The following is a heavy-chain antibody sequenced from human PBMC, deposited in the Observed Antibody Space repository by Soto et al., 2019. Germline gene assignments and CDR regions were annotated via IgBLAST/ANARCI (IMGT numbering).Heavy chain of an antibody. J-gene: IGHJ3*02. D-gene: IGHD3-22*01. CDR3: ARNHFPYYSDSSGDDAFDI. CDR1: GYTFTSYY. V-gene: IGHV1-46*01. CDR2: INPSGGST. Sequence: ASVKVSCKASGYTFTSYYMHWVRQAPGQGLEWMGIINPSGGSTSYAQKFQGRVTMTRDTSTSTVYMELSSLRSEDTAVYYCARNHFPYYSDSSGDDAFDIWGQGTMVTVSS.